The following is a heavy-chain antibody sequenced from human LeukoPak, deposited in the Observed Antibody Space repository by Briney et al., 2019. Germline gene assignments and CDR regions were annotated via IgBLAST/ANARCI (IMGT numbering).Heavy chain of an antibody. D-gene: IGHD1-20*01. Sequence: PSETLSLTCTVSGGSISSYYWSWIRQPPGKGLEWIGYIYYSGSTNYNPSLKSRVTISVDTSKNQFSLKLSSVTAADTAVCYCARALRARITGTTASVYGMDVWGQGTTVTVSS. V-gene: IGHV4-59*01. J-gene: IGHJ6*02. CDR2: IYYSGST. CDR1: GGSISSYY. CDR3: ARALRARITGTTASVYGMDV.